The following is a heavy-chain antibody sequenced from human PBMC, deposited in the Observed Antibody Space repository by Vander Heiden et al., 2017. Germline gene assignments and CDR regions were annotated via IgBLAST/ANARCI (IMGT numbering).Heavy chain of an antibody. V-gene: IGHV3-9*01. CDR1: GFNFDDDA. CDR3: AKDRATGQQRGGRIDY. Sequence: EVQLVESGGGLVQPGRSLRPPCVASGFNFDDDAMHWVRQAPGKGLEWVAGISWHSANIDYADSVKGRFTISRDNAKNSLFLQMNSLKSDDTALYYCAKDRATGQQRGGRIDYWGQGTVVTVSS. D-gene: IGHD6-13*01. CDR2: ISWHSANI. J-gene: IGHJ4*02.